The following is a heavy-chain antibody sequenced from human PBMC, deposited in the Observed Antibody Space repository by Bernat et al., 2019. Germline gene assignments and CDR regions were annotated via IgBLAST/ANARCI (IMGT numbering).Heavy chain of an antibody. CDR2: ISAYNGNT. J-gene: IGHJ2*01. CDR3: ARPEGTGDLSAHWYFDL. V-gene: IGHV1-18*04. D-gene: IGHD7-27*01. CDR1: GYTFTSYG. Sequence: QVQLVQSGAEVKKPGASVKVSCKASGYTFTSYGISWVQQAPGQGLEWMGWISAYNGNTNYAQKLQGRVTMTTDTSTSTAYMELRSLRSDDTAVYYCARPEGTGDLSAHWYFDLWGRGTLVTVSS.